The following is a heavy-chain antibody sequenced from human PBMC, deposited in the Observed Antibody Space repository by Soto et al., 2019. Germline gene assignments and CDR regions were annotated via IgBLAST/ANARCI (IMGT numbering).Heavy chain of an antibody. CDR3: AHRVLLTVFGLVTTTAIYFDF. D-gene: IGHD3-3*01. J-gene: IGHJ4*02. Sequence: QITLNESGPTMVRPTETLTLTCRCSGFSLTTSGVGVGWIRQSPGKAPEWLALIYWDDDKRYSASLKSRLTITKDTSKNQVVLTVSDLDPTDTATYYCAHRVLLTVFGLVTTTAIYFDFWGQGTPVAVSS. CDR2: IYWDDDK. V-gene: IGHV2-5*02. CDR1: GFSLTTSGVG.